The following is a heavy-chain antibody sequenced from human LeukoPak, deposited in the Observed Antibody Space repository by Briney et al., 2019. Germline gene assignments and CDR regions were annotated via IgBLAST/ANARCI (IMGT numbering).Heavy chain of an antibody. CDR1: GFTFSSYD. Sequence: GGSLRLSCAASGFTFSSYDMSWVRQAPGKGLEWVSGISGSGGRTYYADSVKGRFTISRDNSKNTLYLQMNSLRVEDTALYYCEKDGGGVVVRAFNYWGQGTLVTVSS. CDR2: ISGSGGRT. D-gene: IGHD3-22*01. CDR3: EKDGGGVVVRAFNY. V-gene: IGHV3-23*01. J-gene: IGHJ4*02.